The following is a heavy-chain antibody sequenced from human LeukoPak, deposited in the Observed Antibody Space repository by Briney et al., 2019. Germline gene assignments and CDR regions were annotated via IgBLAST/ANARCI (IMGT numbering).Heavy chain of an antibody. D-gene: IGHD3-10*01. CDR1: GFTFSDYY. J-gene: IGHJ3*02. V-gene: IGHV3-11*01. CDR2: ISSSGSTI. Sequence: GGSLRLSCAASGFTFSDYYMSWIRQAPGKGLEWVSYISSSGSTIYYADSVKGRFTISRDNAKNSLYLQMNSLRAEDTALYYCAKVMVRGVTIRAFDIWGQGTMVTVSS. CDR3: AKVMVRGVTIRAFDI.